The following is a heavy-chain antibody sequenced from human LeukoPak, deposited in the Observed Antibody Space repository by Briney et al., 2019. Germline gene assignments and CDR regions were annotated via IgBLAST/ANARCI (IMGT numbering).Heavy chain of an antibody. D-gene: IGHD4-23*01. J-gene: IGHJ6*03. CDR1: GFTFSSYG. Sequence: GGSLRLSCAASGFTFSSYGMHWVRQAPGKGLEWVAFIRYDGSNKYYADSVKGRFTISRDNSKNTLYLQMNSLRAEDTAVYFCAKDGDYGGTHFYYMDVWAKGPRSPSP. V-gene: IGHV3-30*02. CDR3: AKDGDYGGTHFYYMDV. CDR2: IRYDGSNK.